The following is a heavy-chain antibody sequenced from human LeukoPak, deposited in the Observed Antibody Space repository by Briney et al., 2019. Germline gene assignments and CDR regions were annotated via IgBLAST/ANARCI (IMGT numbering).Heavy chain of an antibody. CDR1: GYTFTSYD. D-gene: IGHD6-19*01. CDR3: ARTYSSGLYYFDY. CDR2: MNPNSGNT. Sequence: DSVKVSCKASGYTFTSYDINWVRQSTGQGLEWMGWMNPNSGNTGYAQKFQGRVTMTRNTSISTAYMELSSLRSEDTAVYYCARTYSSGLYYFDYWGQGTLVTVSS. V-gene: IGHV1-8*01. J-gene: IGHJ4*02.